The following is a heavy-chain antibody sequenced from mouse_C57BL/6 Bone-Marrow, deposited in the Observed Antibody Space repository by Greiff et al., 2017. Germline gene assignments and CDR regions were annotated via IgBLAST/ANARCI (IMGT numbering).Heavy chain of an antibody. CDR2: IDPEDGET. CDR3: ARICYYGSSRYWYFDV. V-gene: IGHV14-2*01. Sequence: VQLVESGAELVKPGASVKLSCTASGFNIKDYYMHWVKQRTEPGLEWIGRIDPEDGETKYAPNFQGKATITADTSSNTAYLQLSSLTSEDTAVYYCARICYYGSSRYWYFDVWGTGTTVTVSA. CDR1: GFNIKDYY. J-gene: IGHJ1*03. D-gene: IGHD1-1*01.